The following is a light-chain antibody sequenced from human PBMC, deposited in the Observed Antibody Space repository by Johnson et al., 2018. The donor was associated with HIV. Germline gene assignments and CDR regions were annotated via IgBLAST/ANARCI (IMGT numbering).Light chain of an antibody. Sequence: QSVLTQPPSVSAAPGQKVTISCSGSSSNIGNNYVSWYQQLPRTAPKLLIYENNKRPSGIPDRFSGSKSGTSATLGITGLQTGDEADYYCGTWDTSLSSYV. CDR1: SSNIGNNY. J-gene: IGLJ1*01. CDR2: ENN. CDR3: GTWDTSLSSYV. V-gene: IGLV1-51*02.